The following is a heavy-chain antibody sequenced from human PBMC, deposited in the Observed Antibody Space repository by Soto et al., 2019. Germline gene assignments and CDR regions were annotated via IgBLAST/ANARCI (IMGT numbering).Heavy chain of an antibody. CDR1: GDSISVGYY. CDR2: VSPSGTT. Sequence: QVQLQESGPGLVKPSQTLSLTCTVSGDSISVGYYWSWIRQHPGKGLEWIGYVSPSGTTYYNPSLKSRASISTDTPKTQFSLEASSVTAADTAVYYCARDRGSYGMDVWGQGTTVTVSS. CDR3: ARDRGSYGMDV. V-gene: IGHV4-31*03. J-gene: IGHJ6*02.